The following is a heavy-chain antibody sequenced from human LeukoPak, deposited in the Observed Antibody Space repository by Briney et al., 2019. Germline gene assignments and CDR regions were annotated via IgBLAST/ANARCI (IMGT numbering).Heavy chain of an antibody. J-gene: IGHJ6*02. D-gene: IGHD2-15*01. CDR1: GGSFCGYY. CDR2: INHSGST. Sequence: PSGTLSLTCAVYGGSFCGYYWSWIRQPPGKGLEWMGEINHSGSTNYNPSLKSRVTISVDTSKNQSSLNLSSVTAADTAVYYCARLPRVVPHYYYYYGMDVWGQGTTVTVSS. V-gene: IGHV4-34*01. CDR3: ARLPRVVPHYYYYYGMDV.